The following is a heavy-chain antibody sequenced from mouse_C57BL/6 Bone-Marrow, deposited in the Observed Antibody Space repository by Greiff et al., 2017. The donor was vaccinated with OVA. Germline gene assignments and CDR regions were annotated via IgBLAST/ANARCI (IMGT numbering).Heavy chain of an antibody. J-gene: IGHJ4*01. CDR3: TRGYSNYYAMDY. CDR1: GYTFTDYE. Sequence: VQLQQSGAELVRPGASVTLSCKASGYTFTDYEMPWVKQTPVHGLEWIGAIDPETGGTAYNQTFKGKAILTADKSSSTAYLELRSLTSEDSAVYYGTRGYSNYYAMDYWGQGTSVTVSS. CDR2: IDPETGGT. D-gene: IGHD2-5*01. V-gene: IGHV1-15*01.